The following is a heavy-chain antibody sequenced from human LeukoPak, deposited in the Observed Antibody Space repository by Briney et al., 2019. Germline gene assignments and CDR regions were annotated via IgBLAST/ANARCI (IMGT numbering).Heavy chain of an antibody. J-gene: IGHJ5*02. CDR1: GGSISSYY. D-gene: IGHD2-2*01. CDR3: ARDRGPYCSRTSCYNWFDP. Sequence: PSETLSLTCTVSGGSISSYYWSWIRQPAGKGLEWIGRIYTSGSTNYNPSLKSRVTMSVDTSKNQFSLKLSSVTAADTAVYYCARDRGPYCSRTSCYNWFDPWGQGTLVTVSS. CDR2: IYTSGST. V-gene: IGHV4-4*07.